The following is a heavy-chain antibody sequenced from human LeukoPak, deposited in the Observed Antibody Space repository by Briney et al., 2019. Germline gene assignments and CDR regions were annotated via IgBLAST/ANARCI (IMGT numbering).Heavy chain of an antibody. D-gene: IGHD3-22*01. J-gene: IGHJ3*02. CDR3: ASGPDYDSSGYGAFDI. V-gene: IGHV4-39*07. CDR1: GGSISSSSYY. Sequence: SETLSLTCTVSGGSISSSSYYWGWIRQPPGKGLEWIGYIYHSGSTYYNPSLKSRVTISVDRSKNQFSLKLSSVTAADTAVYYCASGPDYDSSGYGAFDIWGQGTMVTVSP. CDR2: IYHSGST.